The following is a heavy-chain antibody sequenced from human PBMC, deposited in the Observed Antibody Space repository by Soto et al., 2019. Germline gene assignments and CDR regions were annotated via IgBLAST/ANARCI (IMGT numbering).Heavy chain of an antibody. V-gene: IGHV3-7*01. CDR3: VRDQVSDARLDPRQRYGMDV. CDR2: INQRGSQT. J-gene: IGHJ6*02. CDR1: GFRISFYW. D-gene: IGHD2-2*01. Sequence: QLVESGGGLVRPGGSLRLSCGASGFRISFYWMSWVRQAPGGGLEWVANINQRGSQTYYVDSVKGRFTISRDNSKNSVFLQMNSLRVDESSVYYCVRDQVSDARLDPRQRYGMDVWGQGTTVTVSS.